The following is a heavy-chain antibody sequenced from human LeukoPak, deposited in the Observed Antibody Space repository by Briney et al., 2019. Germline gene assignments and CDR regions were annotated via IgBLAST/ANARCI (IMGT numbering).Heavy chain of an antibody. CDR2: IKSKTDGGTT. D-gene: IGHD2-2*01. Sequence: GGPLRLSGAASGFTFSNAWMSWVRQAPGKGLKWVGRIKSKTDGGTTDYAAPVKGRFTISRDDSKNTLYLQMNSLKTEDTAVYYCTTDLLTEGIVVVPAATYDYWGQGTLVTVSS. CDR3: TTDLLTEGIVVVPAATYDY. CDR1: GFTFSNAW. V-gene: IGHV3-15*01. J-gene: IGHJ4*02.